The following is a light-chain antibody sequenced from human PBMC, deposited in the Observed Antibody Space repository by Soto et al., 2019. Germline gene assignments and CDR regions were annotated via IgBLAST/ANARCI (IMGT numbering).Light chain of an antibody. CDR3: ALWDDSLHNWV. J-gene: IGLJ3*02. CDR2: GDN. CDR1: SSNIGTIT. Sequence: QLVLAQPPSASGTPGQRVTISCSGSSSNIGTITVNWYQHLPGTAPKLLIYGDNQRPSGVPDRFSGSKSGTSASLAINGLQSEDEADYYCALWDDSLHNWVFGGGTKLTVL. V-gene: IGLV1-44*01.